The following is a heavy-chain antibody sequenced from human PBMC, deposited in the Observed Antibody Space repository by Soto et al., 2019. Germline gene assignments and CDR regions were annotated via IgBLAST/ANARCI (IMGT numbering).Heavy chain of an antibody. V-gene: IGHV4-34*01. Sequence: QVQLQQWGAGLLKPSETLSLTCAVYGGSFSGYYWSWIRQPPGKGLEWIGEINHSGSSNYNPALKSQVTISVDTFKNQCSLKLSSVTAADTAVYYCARGVYDRNYYYYYYMAVWGKGTTVTV. D-gene: IGHD3-9*01. J-gene: IGHJ6*03. CDR1: GGSFSGYY. CDR3: ARGVYDRNYYYYYYMAV. CDR2: INHSGSS.